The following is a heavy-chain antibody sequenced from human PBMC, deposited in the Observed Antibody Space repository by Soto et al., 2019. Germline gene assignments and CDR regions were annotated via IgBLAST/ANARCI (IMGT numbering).Heavy chain of an antibody. V-gene: IGHV3-64D*06. Sequence: LRLSCSASGFPFSRFAIHWVRQAPGKGLVYVSGISFNGGDTYHADSVKGRFSISRDNSKNTVYLQMSSLRAEDTAVYHCVKDGAVTFSGWFFDYWGQGTPVTVSS. J-gene: IGHJ4*02. CDR3: VKDGAVTFSGWFFDY. CDR1: GFPFSRFA. CDR2: ISFNGGDT. D-gene: IGHD4-4*01.